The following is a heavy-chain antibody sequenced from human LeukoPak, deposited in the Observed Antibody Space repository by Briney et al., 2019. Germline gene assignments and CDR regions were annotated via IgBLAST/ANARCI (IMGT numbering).Heavy chain of an antibody. V-gene: IGHV3-30*18. Sequence: GRSLRLSCAASGFTFSSYGMHWVRQAPGKGLEWVAVISYDGSNKYYADSVKGRFTISRDNSKNTLYLQMNSLRAEDTAVYYCAKELRLGNALYYYGMDVWGQGTTVTVSS. CDR1: GFTFSSYG. CDR3: AKELRLGNALYYYGMDV. J-gene: IGHJ6*02. D-gene: IGHD7-27*01. CDR2: ISYDGSNK.